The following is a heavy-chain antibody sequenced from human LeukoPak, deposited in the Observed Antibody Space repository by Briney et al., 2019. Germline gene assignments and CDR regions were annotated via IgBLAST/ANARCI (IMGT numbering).Heavy chain of an antibody. V-gene: IGHV3-21*01. CDR2: ISSSSSYI. CDR1: GFTFSTYS. Sequence: PGGSLRLSCAASGFTFSTYSMNSVRQAPGKGLEWVSSISSSSSYIYYADSVKGRFTVSRDNAKNSLYLQMNSLRAEDTAVYYCASGLTLRVSFDYWGQGTLVTVSS. CDR3: ASGLTLRVSFDY. D-gene: IGHD3-10*01. J-gene: IGHJ4*02.